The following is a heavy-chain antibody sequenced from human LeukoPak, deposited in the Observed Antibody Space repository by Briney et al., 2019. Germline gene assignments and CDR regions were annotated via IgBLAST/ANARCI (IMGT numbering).Heavy chain of an antibody. CDR1: GYTFTSYG. CDR2: ISAYNGNT. D-gene: IGHD3-16*01. CDR3: ARSLGGRYANDY. Sequence: ASVKVSCKASGYTFTSYGISWVRQAPGQGLEWMGWISAYNGNTNCAQKLQGRVTMTTDISTSTAYIELRSLRSDDTAVYYCARSLGGRYANDYWGQGTLVTVSS. J-gene: IGHJ4*02. V-gene: IGHV1-18*01.